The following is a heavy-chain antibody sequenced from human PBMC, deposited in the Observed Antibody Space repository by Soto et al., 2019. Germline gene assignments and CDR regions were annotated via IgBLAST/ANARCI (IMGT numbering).Heavy chain of an antibody. CDR2: MSYSGDLT. V-gene: IGHV3-23*01. D-gene: IGHD3-16*01. J-gene: IGHJ4*02. CDR3: AKDATRTNGWYYFDY. CDR1: GVDFHNLA. Sequence: GGSIEIACASCGVDFHNLAMAWLRKAPGKGLEWVSVMSYSGDLTYYADSVKGRFTISRDNSKNTLYLQTDSLRADDTAVYYCAKDATRTNGWYYFDYWGQGALVTVSS.